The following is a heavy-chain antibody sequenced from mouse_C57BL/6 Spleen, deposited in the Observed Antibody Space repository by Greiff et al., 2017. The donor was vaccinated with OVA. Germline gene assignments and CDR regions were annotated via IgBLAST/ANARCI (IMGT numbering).Heavy chain of an antibody. D-gene: IGHD1-1*01. Sequence: EVQLVESGGGLVQPGGSLSLSCAASGFTFTDYYMSWVRQPPGKALEWLGFIRNKANGYTTEYSASVKGRFTISRDNSQSILYVQMNALRAEDSATYYCARFTTVVATYWYFDVWGTGTTVTVSS. CDR1: GFTFTDYY. V-gene: IGHV7-3*01. CDR3: ARFTTVVATYWYFDV. CDR2: IRNKANGYTT. J-gene: IGHJ1*03.